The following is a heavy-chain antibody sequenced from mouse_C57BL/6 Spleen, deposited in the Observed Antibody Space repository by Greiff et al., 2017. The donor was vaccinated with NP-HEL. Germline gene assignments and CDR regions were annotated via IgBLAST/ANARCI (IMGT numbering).Heavy chain of an antibody. CDR2: IDPSASYT. V-gene: IGHV1-69*01. J-gene: IGHJ2*01. CDR3: ARGVTVGFHFDY. CDR1: GYTFTSYW. Sequence: QVQLQQSGAELVMPGASVNLSCKASGYTFTSYWMPWVKQRPGQGLEWIGEIDPSASYTTSNQNFKGKSTLTVDKSSSKAYMQHSSLTSEDSAVYYGARGVTVGFHFDYWGQGTTRTVSS. D-gene: IGHD2-12*01.